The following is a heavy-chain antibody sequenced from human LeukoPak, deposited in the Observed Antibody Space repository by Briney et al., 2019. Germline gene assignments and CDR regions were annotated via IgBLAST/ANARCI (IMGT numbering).Heavy chain of an antibody. CDR2: IYYRGIT. CDR3: ARDRRSFEDYNF. D-gene: IGHD3-10*01. V-gene: IGHV4-59*01. CDR1: GGSTRSYY. Sequence: PSGTLSVTCTDPGGSTRSYYWSWIRQTPGKRLGWIGYIYYRGITNYKPALKSRVIITFDQSINQFNLKLSSVTAADTAVYYCARDRRSFEDYNFWGEGTLV. J-gene: IGHJ4*02.